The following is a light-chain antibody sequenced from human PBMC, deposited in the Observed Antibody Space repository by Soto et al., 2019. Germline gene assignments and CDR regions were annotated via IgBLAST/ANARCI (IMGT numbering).Light chain of an antibody. CDR1: QTISSW. CDR3: KQHNSFSIT. CDR2: KAS. V-gene: IGKV1-5*03. J-gene: IGKJ5*01. Sequence: DIQMTQSPSTLSGSVGDRVTITCRASQTISSWLAWYQQKPGEAPKLLIYKASSLESGVQSRFSGSGSGTEFTLTIKSLQADDFATYYCKQHNSFSITFGQGTRLEIK.